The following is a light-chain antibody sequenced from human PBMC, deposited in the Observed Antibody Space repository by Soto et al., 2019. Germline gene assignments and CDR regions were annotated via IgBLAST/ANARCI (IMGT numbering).Light chain of an antibody. V-gene: IGKV4-1*01. CDR1: QSVLYSSDNKNY. CDR3: QQYYSTPIT. CDR2: WAS. J-gene: IGKJ5*01. Sequence: DIVMTQSPDSLAVSLGESATINCKSSQSVLYSSDNKNYLAWYQQKPGQPPKLLIYWASTRESGVPDRFSGSGSGTDFTLTISSLQAEDVAVDYCQQYYSTPITVGQGTRLEIK.